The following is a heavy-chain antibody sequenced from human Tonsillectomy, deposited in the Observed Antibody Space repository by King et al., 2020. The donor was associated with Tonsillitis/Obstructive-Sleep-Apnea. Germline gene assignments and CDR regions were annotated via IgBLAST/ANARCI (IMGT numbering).Heavy chain of an antibody. CDR1: GYSFTSYT. CDR2: INTNTGNP. CDR3: ARDQRRGYSGYANDY. D-gene: IGHD5-12*01. V-gene: IGHV7-4-1*02. J-gene: IGHJ4*02. Sequence: VQLVESGSELNKPGASVKVSCKASGYSFTSYTLNWVRQAPGQGLEWMGCINTNTGNPTYAQGFTGRLYFSLDTSVSTSYLQISSLKAEDTAVYYCARDQRRGYSGYANDYWGQGILVTVSS.